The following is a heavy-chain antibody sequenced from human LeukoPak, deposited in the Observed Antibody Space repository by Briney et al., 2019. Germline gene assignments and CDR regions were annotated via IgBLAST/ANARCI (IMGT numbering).Heavy chain of an antibody. D-gene: IGHD2-15*01. Sequence: GASVKVSCKASGYTFTSYDINWVRQATGQGLEWMGWMNPNSGNTGYAQKFQGRVTMTRNTSIGTAYMELSSLRSEDTAVYYCARARSYRYCSGGSCYSKYNWFDPWGQGTLVTVSS. CDR2: MNPNSGNT. CDR3: ARARSYRYCSGGSCYSKYNWFDP. CDR1: GYTFTSYD. V-gene: IGHV1-8*01. J-gene: IGHJ5*02.